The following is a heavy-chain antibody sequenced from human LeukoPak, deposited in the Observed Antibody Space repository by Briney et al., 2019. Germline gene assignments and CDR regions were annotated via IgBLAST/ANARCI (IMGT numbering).Heavy chain of an antibody. V-gene: IGHV4-59*01. D-gene: IGHD3-3*01. CDR3: ARGSSYYDFWSGYYPDY. J-gene: IGHJ4*02. CDR1: GGSISSYY. CDR2: IYYSGST. Sequence: SETLSLTCTVSGGSISSYYWSWIRQPPGKGLEWIGYIYYSGSTNYNPSLKSRVTISVDTSKNQFSLKLSSVTAADTAVYYCARGSSYYDFWSGYYPDYWGQGTLVTVSS.